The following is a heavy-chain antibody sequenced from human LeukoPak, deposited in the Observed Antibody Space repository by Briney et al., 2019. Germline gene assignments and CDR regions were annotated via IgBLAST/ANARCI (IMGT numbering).Heavy chain of an antibody. J-gene: IGHJ4*02. Sequence: PGGSLRLSCAASGFTFSSYGMHWVRQAPGKGLEWVAVISYDGSNKYYADSVKGRFTISRDNSKNTLYLQMNSLRAEDTAVYYCAEDYGGAPFDYWGRGTLVTVSS. CDR2: ISYDGSNK. V-gene: IGHV3-30*18. CDR3: AEDYGGAPFDY. D-gene: IGHD4-23*01. CDR1: GFTFSSYG.